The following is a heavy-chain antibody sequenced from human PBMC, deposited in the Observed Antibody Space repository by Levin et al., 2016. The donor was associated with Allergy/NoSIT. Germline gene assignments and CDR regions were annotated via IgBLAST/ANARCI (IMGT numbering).Heavy chain of an antibody. Sequence: GESLKISCAASGITFTRSGMHWVRQAPGKGLEWVAFIWSDGSSEYYADSVKGRFTISRDNSKDTLYLQMSSLRAEDTALYYCARDKYTYYLDTWGQGTLVTVSS. CDR2: IWSDGSSE. D-gene: IGHD1-1*01. J-gene: IGHJ4*02. CDR3: ARDKYTYYLDT. V-gene: IGHV3-33*01. CDR1: GITFTRSG.